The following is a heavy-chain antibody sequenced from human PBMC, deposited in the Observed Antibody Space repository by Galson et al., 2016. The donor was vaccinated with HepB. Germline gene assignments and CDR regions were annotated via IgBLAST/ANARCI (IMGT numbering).Heavy chain of an antibody. Sequence: LRLSCAVSGFTFSSFAMHWVRQSPGRGLAYVSGIDNNGGTAYYADSVRGGFTISRDKSRNTLYLQMGSLRADDTAVYYCMKGSFSSGWSNWFDPWGQGTLVTVSS. CDR2: IDNNGGTA. V-gene: IGHV3-64D*08. CDR1: GFTFSSFA. D-gene: IGHD6-19*01. CDR3: MKGSFSSGWSNWFDP. J-gene: IGHJ5*02.